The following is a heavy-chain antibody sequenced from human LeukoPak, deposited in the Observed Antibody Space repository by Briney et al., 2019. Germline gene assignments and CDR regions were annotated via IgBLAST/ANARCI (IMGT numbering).Heavy chain of an antibody. CDR2: IMKDGSEN. D-gene: IGHD2-21*02. Sequence: GGSLRLSCAASGFTVSSYWMGWVRQAPGKGLEWVANIMKDGSENHYVDSVSGRFTISRDNAKNSLDLQMNSLRAEDTAVYYCVRDGDCYKGEYWGQGTLVTVSS. CDR1: GFTVSSYW. V-gene: IGHV3-7*03. J-gene: IGHJ4*02. CDR3: VRDGDCYKGEY.